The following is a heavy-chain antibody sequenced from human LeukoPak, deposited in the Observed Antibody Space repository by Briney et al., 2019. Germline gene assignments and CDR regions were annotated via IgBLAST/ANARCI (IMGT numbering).Heavy chain of an antibody. CDR2: IYTSGST. D-gene: IGHD3-3*01. CDR3: ARGRLEWLRGLDY. CDR1: GGSISSGSYY. V-gene: IGHV4-61*02. Sequence: PSQTLSLTXTVSGGSISSGSYYWSWIRQPAGKGLEWIGRIYTSGSTNYNPSLKSRVTISVDTSKNQFSLKLSSVTAADTAVYYCARGRLEWLRGLDYWGQGTLVTVSS. J-gene: IGHJ4*02.